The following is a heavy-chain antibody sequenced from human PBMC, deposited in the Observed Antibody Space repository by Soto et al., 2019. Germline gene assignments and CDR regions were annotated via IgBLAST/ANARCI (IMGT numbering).Heavy chain of an antibody. D-gene: IGHD6-19*01. CDR3: VQTTGWPGLDF. J-gene: IGHJ4*02. V-gene: IGHV4-59*02. CDR2: IYNGGGT. CDR1: GASVTSKY. Sequence: QLQLQESGPGLVKPSETMSLTCTASGASVTSKYWSWIRQPPGKGLEWIGHIYNGGGTKYNPSLRSRVSISVDVSRNQVSLKLTSVTAVDTAVYYCVQTTGWPGLDFWGPGALVIVSS.